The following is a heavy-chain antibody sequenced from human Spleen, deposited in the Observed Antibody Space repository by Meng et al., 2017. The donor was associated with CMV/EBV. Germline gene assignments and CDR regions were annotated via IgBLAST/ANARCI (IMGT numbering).Heavy chain of an antibody. D-gene: IGHD3-22*01. CDR1: GFTFSSYA. Sequence: GGSLRLSCAASGFTFSSYAMHWVRQAPGKGLEWVAVISYDESNKYYADSVKGRFTISRDNSKNTLYLQMNSLRAEDTAVYYCARGYDSIGREKGPPYYYYYYGMDVWGQGTTVTVSS. J-gene: IGHJ6*02. CDR2: ISYDESNK. CDR3: ARGYDSIGREKGPPYYYYYYGMDV. V-gene: IGHV3-30*04.